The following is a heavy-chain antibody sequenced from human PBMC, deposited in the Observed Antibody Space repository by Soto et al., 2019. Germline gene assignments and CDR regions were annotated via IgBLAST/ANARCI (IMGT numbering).Heavy chain of an antibody. J-gene: IGHJ2*01. CDR2: VSYDGDYQ. CDR3: AKGTTVTPWRYLEL. V-gene: IGHV3-30*18. CDR1: RFAFTSYG. D-gene: IGHD4-17*01. Sequence: QEQLVESGGGVVQPGRSLRLSCEASRFAFTSYGMHWVRQAPGKGLEWLAVVSYDGDYQNYADSVKGRFTISRDNSKNTLYLQMSSLRGDDTAVYYCAKGTTVTPWRYLELWGRGTLVTVSS.